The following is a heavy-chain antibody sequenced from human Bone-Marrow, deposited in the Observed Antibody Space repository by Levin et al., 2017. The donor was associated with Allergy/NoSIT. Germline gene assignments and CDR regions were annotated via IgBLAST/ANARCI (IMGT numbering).Heavy chain of an antibody. V-gene: IGHV3-23*01. Sequence: GESLKISCAASGFTFSSYAMSWVRQAPGKGLEWVSAISGSGGSTYYADSVKGRFTISRDNSKNTLYLQMNSLRAEDTAVYYCAKPQISSSWCWRYFDYWGQGTLVTVSS. CDR2: ISGSGGST. J-gene: IGHJ4*02. D-gene: IGHD6-13*01. CDR1: GFTFSSYA. CDR3: AKPQISSSWCWRYFDY.